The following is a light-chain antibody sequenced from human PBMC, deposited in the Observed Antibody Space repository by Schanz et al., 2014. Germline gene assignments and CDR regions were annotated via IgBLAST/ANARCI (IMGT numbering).Light chain of an antibody. J-gene: IGKJ4*01. CDR1: QDIRNN. CDR2: DAS. CDR3: QQANSFPLT. V-gene: IGKV1-33*01. Sequence: DIQMTQSPSSLSASVGDRVTITCQARQDIRNNLNWYQQKPGKAPKLLIYDASNLETGVPSRFSGSGSGTDFTLTISSLQPEDFATYYCQQANSFPLTFGGGTKVEIK.